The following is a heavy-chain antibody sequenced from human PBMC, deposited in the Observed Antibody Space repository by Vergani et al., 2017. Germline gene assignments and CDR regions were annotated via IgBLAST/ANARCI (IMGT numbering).Heavy chain of an antibody. V-gene: IGHV3-23*04. CDR2: ISGSGGST. CDR3: AKANDFWSGYYNYYYYYGMDV. J-gene: IGHJ6*02. CDR1: GFTFSSYA. Sequence: EVQLVESGGGLVQPGGSLRLSCAASGFTFSSYAMSWVRQAPGKGLEWVSAISGSGGSTYYADSVKGRFTISRDNSKNTLYLQMNSLRAEDTAVYYCAKANDFWSGYYNYYYYYGMDVWGQGTTVTVS. D-gene: IGHD3-3*01.